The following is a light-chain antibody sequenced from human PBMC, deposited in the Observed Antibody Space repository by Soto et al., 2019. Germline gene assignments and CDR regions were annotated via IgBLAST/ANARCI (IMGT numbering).Light chain of an antibody. Sequence: QSALTQPASVSGSPGQSITISCTGTSSDVGSYNLVSWYQQHPGNAPKLTIHEGSKRPSGVSNRFFGSKSGNTASLTISGLQAEEEADYYCCSFARGSTVVFGGGTKLTVL. J-gene: IGLJ3*02. CDR3: CSFARGSTVV. CDR2: EGS. CDR1: SSDVGSYNL. V-gene: IGLV2-23*01.